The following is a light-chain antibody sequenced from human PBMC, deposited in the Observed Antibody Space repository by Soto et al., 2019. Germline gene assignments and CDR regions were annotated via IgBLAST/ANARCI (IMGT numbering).Light chain of an antibody. Sequence: DIQMTQSPSILSASVGDRVAITCRANESISNWLAWYQQTPGKAPKVLIYDASRLQSGVPVRLSGSGSGTEFTLTISSLQPDDIATYYCQQYKSYSYTFGQGTNLEI. J-gene: IGKJ2*01. V-gene: IGKV1-5*01. CDR1: ESISNW. CDR2: DAS. CDR3: QQYKSYSYT.